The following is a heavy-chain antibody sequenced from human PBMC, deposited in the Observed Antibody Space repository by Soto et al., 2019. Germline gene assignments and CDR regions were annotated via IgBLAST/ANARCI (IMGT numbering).Heavy chain of an antibody. D-gene: IGHD3-3*01. J-gene: IGHJ6*03. Sequence: ASVKVSCKASGYTFTSYDINWVRQATGQGLEWMGWMNPNSGNTGYAQKFQGRVTMTRNTSISTAYMELSSLRSEDTAVYYCARRKLITIFGVVTRDYYYYYMDVWGKGTTVTVSS. CDR2: MNPNSGNT. V-gene: IGHV1-8*01. CDR3: ARRKLITIFGVVTRDYYYYYMDV. CDR1: GYTFTSYD.